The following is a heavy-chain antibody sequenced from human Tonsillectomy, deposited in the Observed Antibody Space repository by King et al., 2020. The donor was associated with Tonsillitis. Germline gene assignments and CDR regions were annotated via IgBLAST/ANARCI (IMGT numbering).Heavy chain of an antibody. CDR3: TTERYDSRGYYFPYHYGMDV. D-gene: IGHD3-22*01. CDR2: IKSKSDGGTT. V-gene: IGHV3-15*01. J-gene: IGHJ6*02. CDR1: GFTFSNAW. Sequence: VQLVESGGGLVKPGGSLRLSCAASGFTFSNAWMTWVRQAPGKGLERVGRIKSKSDGGTTDYAAPVKGRFTISRDDSKNTLFLQMNSLKTEDTAVYYCTTERYDSRGYYFPYHYGMDVWGQGTTVTVSS.